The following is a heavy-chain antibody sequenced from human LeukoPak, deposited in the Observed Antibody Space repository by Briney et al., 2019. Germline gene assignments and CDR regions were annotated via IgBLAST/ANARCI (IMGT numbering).Heavy chain of an antibody. Sequence: SETLSLTCTVSGGSISSYYWSWIRQPPGKGLEWIGYIYYSGSTNYNPSLKSPVTISVDTSKNQFSLKLSSVTAADTAVYYCARHPLLLWFGEAYGMDVWGQGTTVTVSS. J-gene: IGHJ6*02. V-gene: IGHV4-59*08. D-gene: IGHD3-10*01. CDR2: IYYSGST. CDR3: ARHPLLLWFGEAYGMDV. CDR1: GGSISSYY.